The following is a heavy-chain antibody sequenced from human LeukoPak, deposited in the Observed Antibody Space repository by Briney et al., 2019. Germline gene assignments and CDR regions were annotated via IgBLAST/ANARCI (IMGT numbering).Heavy chain of an antibody. Sequence: SVKVSCEASGGTFSSYAISWVRQAPGQGLEWMGGIIPIFGTANYAQKFQGRVTITTDESTSTAYMELSSLRSEDTAVYYCASCTSCYTYYYYYYMDVWGKGTTVTVSS. D-gene: IGHD2-2*02. V-gene: IGHV1-69*05. CDR1: GGTFSSYA. J-gene: IGHJ6*03. CDR2: IIPIFGTA. CDR3: ASCTSCYTYYYYYYMDV.